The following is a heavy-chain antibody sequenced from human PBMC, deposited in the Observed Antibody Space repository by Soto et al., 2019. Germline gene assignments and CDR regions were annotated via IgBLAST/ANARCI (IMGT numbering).Heavy chain of an antibody. Sequence: ASVKVSCKASGYTFTSYYMHWVRLAPGQGLEWMGIINPSGGSTSYAQKFQGRVTMTRDTSTSTVYMELSSLRSEDTAVYYCARTGLGKAGFCSGGSCPVPGYAFDIWGQGTMVTVSS. CDR2: INPSGGST. J-gene: IGHJ3*02. D-gene: IGHD2-15*01. CDR3: ARTGLGKAGFCSGGSCPVPGYAFDI. CDR1: GYTFTSYY. V-gene: IGHV1-46*01.